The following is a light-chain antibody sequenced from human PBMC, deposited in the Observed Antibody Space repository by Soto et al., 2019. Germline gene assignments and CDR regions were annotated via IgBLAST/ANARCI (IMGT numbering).Light chain of an antibody. CDR2: DVN. Sequence: QSALTQPRSVSGSPGQSVTISCTGTSSDVGGYNFVSWYQQHPGKAPKLMIYDVNKRPSGVPDRFSGSKSGNTASLTISGLQAEDEADYYCCSYAGSVVFGGGTQLTV. J-gene: IGLJ2*01. V-gene: IGLV2-11*01. CDR3: CSYAGSVV. CDR1: SSDVGGYNF.